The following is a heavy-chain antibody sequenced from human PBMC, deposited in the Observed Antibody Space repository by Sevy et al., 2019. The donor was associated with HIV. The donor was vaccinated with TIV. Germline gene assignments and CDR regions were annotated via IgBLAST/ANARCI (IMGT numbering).Heavy chain of an antibody. V-gene: IGHV3-23*01. Sequence: GGSLRLSCAASGFTFISYAMSWVRQAPGKGLEWVSAISGSGGSTYYADSVKGRFTISRDNSKNTLYLQMNSLRAEDTAVYYCAKAPRKQYYYGSGSYDNDYWGQGTLVTVSS. D-gene: IGHD3-10*01. J-gene: IGHJ4*02. CDR3: AKAPRKQYYYGSGSYDNDY. CDR1: GFTFISYA. CDR2: ISGSGGST.